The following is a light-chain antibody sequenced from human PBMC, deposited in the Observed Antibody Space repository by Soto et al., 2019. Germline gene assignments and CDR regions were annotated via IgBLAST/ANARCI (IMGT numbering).Light chain of an antibody. CDR1: QSVSSK. V-gene: IGKV3D-15*01. J-gene: IGKJ5*01. Sequence: VMTQSPGTRSVSPVERATLSCWASQSVSSKLAWYQQKPGQAPRLLIYGASTRATGIPARFSGSGSGTEFTLSISSLQSEDSAVYYCQQYNNWPPITFGQGTRLEIK. CDR2: GAS. CDR3: QQYNNWPPIT.